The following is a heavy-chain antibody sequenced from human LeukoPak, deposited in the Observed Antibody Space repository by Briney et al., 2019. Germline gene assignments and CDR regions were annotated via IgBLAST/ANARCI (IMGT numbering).Heavy chain of an antibody. CDR2: ISSSGSTI. D-gene: IGHD5-12*01. Sequence: PGGSLRLSCAASGFTFSSYEMNWVRQAPGKGLEWVSYISSSGSTIYYADSVKGRFTISRDNAKNSLYLQMNSLRAEDTAVYYCARVAYSGYDADAFDIWGQGTMVTVSS. CDR1: GFTFSSYE. J-gene: IGHJ3*02. V-gene: IGHV3-48*03. CDR3: ARVAYSGYDADAFDI.